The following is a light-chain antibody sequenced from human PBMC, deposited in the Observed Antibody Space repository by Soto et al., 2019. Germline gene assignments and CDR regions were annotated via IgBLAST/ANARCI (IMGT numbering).Light chain of an antibody. Sequence: VMTQSPLPLPVTLGQPASISCRSSESLQHSNGYNYLDWYQHKPGQAPRLLISGASTGATGIPARFSGSGSGTEFTLTISSLQSEDCAIYYCQQYHTWPITFGGGTKVDIK. V-gene: IGKV3-15*01. CDR3: QQYHTWPIT. J-gene: IGKJ4*01. CDR2: GAS. CDR1: ESLQHSNGYNY.